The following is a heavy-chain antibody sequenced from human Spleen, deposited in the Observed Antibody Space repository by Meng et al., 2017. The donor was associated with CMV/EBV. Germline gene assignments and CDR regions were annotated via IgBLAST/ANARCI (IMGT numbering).Heavy chain of an antibody. D-gene: IGHD3-3*01. V-gene: IGHV4-59*01. CDR1: GGSINSYY. CDR3: ARVGGGYDFWSATPGRYYFDY. J-gene: IGHJ4*02. Sequence: SETLSLTCTVSGGSINSYYWSWIRQPPGKGLEWIGYIYDSGSTNYNPSLKSRVIISVDTSKNQFSLNLSSVTAADTAVYYCARVGGGYDFWSATPGRYYFDYWGQGTLVTVSS. CDR2: IYDSGST.